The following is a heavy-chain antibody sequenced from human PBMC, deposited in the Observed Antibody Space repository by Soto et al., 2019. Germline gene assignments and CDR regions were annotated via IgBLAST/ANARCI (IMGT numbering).Heavy chain of an antibody. Sequence: SETLSLTCTVSGGSISSYYLSWIRQPPGKGLEWIGYISYSGSTNYNPSLKSRVTISVDTSKNQFSLKLSSVTAADTAVYYCARRYDYVWGSEDAFDIWGQGTMVTVSS. CDR3: ARRYDYVWGSEDAFDI. CDR2: ISYSGST. V-gene: IGHV4-59*08. CDR1: GGSISSYY. D-gene: IGHD3-16*01. J-gene: IGHJ3*02.